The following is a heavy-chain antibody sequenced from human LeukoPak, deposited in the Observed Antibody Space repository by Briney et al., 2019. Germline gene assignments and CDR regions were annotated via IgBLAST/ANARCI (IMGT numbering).Heavy chain of an antibody. J-gene: IGHJ6*02. CDR3: AKDIGCPLFSWYCNYYYGMDV. V-gene: IGHV3-43*02. Sequence: GGSLRLSCAASGFTFDDYAMHWVRQAPGKGLEWVSLISGDGGSTYYADSVKGRFTISRDNSKNSLYLQMNSLRTEDTALYYCAKDIGCPLFSWYCNYYYGMDVWGQGTTITVSS. D-gene: IGHD6-13*01. CDR1: GFTFDDYA. CDR2: ISGDGGST.